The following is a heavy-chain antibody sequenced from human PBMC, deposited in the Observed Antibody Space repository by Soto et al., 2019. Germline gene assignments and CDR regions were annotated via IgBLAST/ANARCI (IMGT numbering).Heavy chain of an antibody. Sequence: PSETLSLTCTVSGGSISGSSYYWGWIRQPPGKGLEWIGSIYYSGSTYYNPSLKSRVTISVDTSKNQFSLKLSSVTAADTAVYYCARQRGNYWFDPWGQGTLVTVSS. CDR2: IYYSGST. CDR3: ARQRGNYWFDP. V-gene: IGHV4-39*01. D-gene: IGHD4-4*01. CDR1: GGSISGSSYY. J-gene: IGHJ5*02.